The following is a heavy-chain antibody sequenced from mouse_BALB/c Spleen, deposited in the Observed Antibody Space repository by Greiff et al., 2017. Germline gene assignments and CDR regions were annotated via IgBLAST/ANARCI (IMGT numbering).Heavy chain of an antibody. CDR3: ARDRSLITTVVEGFAY. J-gene: IGHJ3*01. V-gene: IGHV2-9*02. CDR1: GFSLTSYG. Sequence: VQVVESGPGLVAPSQSLSITCTVSGFSLTSYGVHWVRQPPGKGLEWLGVIWAGGSTNYNSALMSRLSISKDNSKSQVFLKMNSLQTDDTAMYYCARDRSLITTVVEGFAYWGQGTLVTVSA. CDR2: IWAGGST. D-gene: IGHD1-1*01.